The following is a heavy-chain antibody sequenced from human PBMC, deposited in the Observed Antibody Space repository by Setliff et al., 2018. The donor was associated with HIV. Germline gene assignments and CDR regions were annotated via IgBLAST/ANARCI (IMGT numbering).Heavy chain of an antibody. D-gene: IGHD1-1*01. CDR3: ARVVVSGYDDAFDI. Sequence: PSETLSLTCAVYGGSFSGYYWSWIRQPPGKGLEWSGEINHSGSTNYNPSLKSRVTISVDTSKTQFSLKLSSVTAADTAVYYCARVVVSGYDDAFDIWGQGKMVTVSS. J-gene: IGHJ3*02. CDR1: GGSFSGYY. V-gene: IGHV4-34*01. CDR2: INHSGST.